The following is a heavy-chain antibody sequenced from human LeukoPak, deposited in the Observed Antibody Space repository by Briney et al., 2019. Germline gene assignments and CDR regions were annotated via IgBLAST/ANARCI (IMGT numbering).Heavy chain of an antibody. D-gene: IGHD6-19*01. CDR3: AREDSSGWYVWFDP. Sequence: PGGSLRLSCAASGFTFSSYEMNWVRQAPGKGLEWVSYISSSGSTIYYADSVKGRFTISRDNAKNSLYLQMNSLRAEDTAVYYCAREDSSGWYVWFDPWGQGTLVTVSS. CDR2: ISSSGSTI. V-gene: IGHV3-48*03. CDR1: GFTFSSYE. J-gene: IGHJ5*02.